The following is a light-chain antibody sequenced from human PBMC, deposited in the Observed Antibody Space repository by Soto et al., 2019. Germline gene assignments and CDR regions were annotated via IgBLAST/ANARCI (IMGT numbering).Light chain of an antibody. J-gene: IGLJ3*02. CDR1: NSDVGSHNF. CDR3: CSLTNGATWV. Sequence: QSALTQPASVSGSPGQSITISCTGTNSDVGSHNFVSWYQQYPGKAPKLLIYDASKRPSGLSNRFSGSKSGNTASLTISGLQAEDEAEYYCCSLTNGATWVFGGGTKLTVL. CDR2: DAS. V-gene: IGLV2-23*01.